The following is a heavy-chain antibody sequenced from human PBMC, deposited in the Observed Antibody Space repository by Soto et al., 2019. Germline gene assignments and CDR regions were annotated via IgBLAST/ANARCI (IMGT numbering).Heavy chain of an antibody. CDR1: GGSISSSSYY. CDR3: ARHWKVATIERGFLDY. D-gene: IGHD5-12*01. V-gene: IGHV4-39*01. CDR2: IYYSGST. Sequence: QLQLQESGPGLVKPSETLSLTCTVSGGSISSSSYYWGWIRQPPGKGLEWIGSIYYSGSTYYNPSLKSRVTISVDTSKNQFSLKLSSVTAADTAVYYCARHWKVATIERGFLDYWGQGTLVTVSS. J-gene: IGHJ4*02.